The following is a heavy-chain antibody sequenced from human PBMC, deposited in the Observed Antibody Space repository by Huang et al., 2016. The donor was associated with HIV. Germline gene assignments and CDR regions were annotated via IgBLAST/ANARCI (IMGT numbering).Heavy chain of an antibody. CDR3: ARRRRGGFDI. CDR2: FYFDDSDA. V-gene: IGHV5-51*03. J-gene: IGHJ3*02. CDR1: RYNFAGYW. D-gene: IGHD2-15*01. Sequence: EVQLVQSGAEVKRPGESLKISCKGSRYNFAGYWIGWVRQMPVKGLEWMGSFYFDDSDARYSPSLQGQVTISADTSLYSSYLQWTSLRASDTAIFYCARRRRGGFDIWGQGTLVTVSS.